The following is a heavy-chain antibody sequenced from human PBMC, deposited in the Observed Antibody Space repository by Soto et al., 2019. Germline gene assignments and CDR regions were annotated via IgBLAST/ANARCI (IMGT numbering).Heavy chain of an antibody. V-gene: IGHV4-61*01. Sequence: SETLSLTCTVSVGSVNSGSYYWSWIRQSPERGLEWIGYLYYSASTKHNPSLKSRVTISLGMSENQFSLKLSSVTAADTAVYFCARSQEITGVIDYWGQGILVTVSS. CDR2: LYYSAST. CDR3: ARSQEITGVIDY. J-gene: IGHJ4*02. D-gene: IGHD1-1*01. CDR1: VGSVNSGSYY.